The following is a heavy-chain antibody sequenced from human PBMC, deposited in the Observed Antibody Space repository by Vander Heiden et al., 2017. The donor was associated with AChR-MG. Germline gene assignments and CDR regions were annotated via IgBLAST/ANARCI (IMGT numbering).Heavy chain of an antibody. CDR3: AKGRYSTGWSSFDY. J-gene: IGHJ4*02. Sequence: EVQLLESGGGVVQPGGSLRLACEASGFPFSTYSMSRVRQSPGGGLEWVSDISGSGGATYYSDSVKGRFTISRDNSKNTLDLQMNSLRAEDTAVYYCAKGRYSTGWSSFDYWGQGTLVAVSS. CDR2: ISGSGGAT. CDR1: GFPFSTYS. D-gene: IGHD6-19*01. V-gene: IGHV3-23*01.